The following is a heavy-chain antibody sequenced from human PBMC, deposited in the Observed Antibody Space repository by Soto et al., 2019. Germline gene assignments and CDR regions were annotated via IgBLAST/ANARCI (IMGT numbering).Heavy chain of an antibody. CDR3: ARAISYDSSGYYYAAFDY. V-gene: IGHV4-31*03. J-gene: IGHJ4*01. D-gene: IGHD3-22*01. CDR2: IYYSGST. Sequence: PSETLSLTCTFSVGSISSGGYYWSWIRQHPGKGLEWIGYIYYSGSTYYNPSLKSRVTISVDTSKNQFSLKLSSVTAADTAVYYCARAISYDSSGYYYAAFDYWGQEPWSPSPQ. CDR1: VGSISSGGYY.